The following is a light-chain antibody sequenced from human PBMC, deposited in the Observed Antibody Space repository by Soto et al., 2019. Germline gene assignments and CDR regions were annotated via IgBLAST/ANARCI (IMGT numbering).Light chain of an antibody. V-gene: IGLV2-8*01. J-gene: IGLJ1*01. CDR2: EVS. Sequence: QSALAQPPSASGSPGQSVTISCTGTSTDVGGYYYVSWYQHHPGKAPRLMIYEVSKRPSGVPDRFSGSKSGNTASLTVSGLQTEDEADYYCSSYAGSNIYVFGTGTQLTVL. CDR3: SSYAGSNIYV. CDR1: STDVGGYYY.